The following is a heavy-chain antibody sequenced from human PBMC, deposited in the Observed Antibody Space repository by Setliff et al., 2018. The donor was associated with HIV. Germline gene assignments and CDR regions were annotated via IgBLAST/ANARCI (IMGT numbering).Heavy chain of an antibody. D-gene: IGHD4-17*01. CDR1: GFTFSTYE. J-gene: IGHJ4*02. CDR2: VSSGDSSI. CDR3: ARLSPPDDYGDLGGVDY. Sequence: LRLSCAASGFTFSTYEMNWVRQAPGKGLEWVAYVSSGDSSIYYADSVKGRFTIYRDNTKNSLFLQMNSLRAEDTAVYYCARLSPPDDYGDLGGVDYWGQGTLVTVSS. V-gene: IGHV3-48*03.